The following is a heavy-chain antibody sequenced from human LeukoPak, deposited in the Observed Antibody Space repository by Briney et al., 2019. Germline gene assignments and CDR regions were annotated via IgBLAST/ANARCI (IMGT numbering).Heavy chain of an antibody. Sequence: GGSLRLSCVASGFTFSSYNMIWVRQAPGKGLEWVSGLSGSGRATYYAHSVKGRFTISRENSKNAMFLRMNSLRVDDTAVYYCARQRVMLTGTGGTWIDPWGQGTLVTVSS. J-gene: IGHJ5*02. CDR2: LSGSGRAT. D-gene: IGHD1/OR15-1a*01. V-gene: IGHV3-23*01. CDR1: GFTFSSYN. CDR3: ARQRVMLTGTGGTWIDP.